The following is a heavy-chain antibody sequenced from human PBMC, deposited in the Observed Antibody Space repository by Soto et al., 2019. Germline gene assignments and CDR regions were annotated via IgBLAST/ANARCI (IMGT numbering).Heavy chain of an antibody. Sequence: SQTLALACVFSGDPVSSNSFACNCVRQSPSRGLELLGRTYYRSRLYSDYAVSVRSRIDINADTSKNQVSLQLNSVTPEDTAVYYCARSEEDSDYYYYGMDVWGQGTTVTVSS. CDR2: TYYRSRLYS. D-gene: IGHD2-15*01. V-gene: IGHV6-1*01. J-gene: IGHJ6*02. CDR3: ARSEEDSDYYYYGMDV. CDR1: GDPVSSNSFA.